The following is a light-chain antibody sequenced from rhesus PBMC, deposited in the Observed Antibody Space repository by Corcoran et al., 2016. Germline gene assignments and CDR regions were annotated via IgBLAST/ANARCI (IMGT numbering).Light chain of an antibody. CDR1: QGISSW. Sequence: DIQMTQSPSSLSASVGDTVTITSRASQGISSWLAWYQQQPGKAPKLLVYKDSSLQSGVQSRFTGSGSGTDFTLTISSLQYEEFATYYCQQYSSRPRTFGGGTKVEIK. V-gene: IGKV1-22*01. CDR3: QQYSSRPRT. J-gene: IGKJ4*01. CDR2: KDS.